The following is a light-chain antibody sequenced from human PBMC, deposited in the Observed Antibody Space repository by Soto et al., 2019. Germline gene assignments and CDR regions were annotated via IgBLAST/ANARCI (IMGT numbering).Light chain of an antibody. Sequence: QSALTQPRSVSGSPGQSVTMSCTGTSSDVGAYNYVSWYQQYPGKAPKLMISDVRNRLSGVSNRFSGSKSGNTASLTISGLQSEDEADYYCTSYTPTGALVFGSGTKVTVL. CDR2: DVR. CDR1: SSDVGAYNY. V-gene: IGLV2-11*01. J-gene: IGLJ6*01. CDR3: TSYTPTGALV.